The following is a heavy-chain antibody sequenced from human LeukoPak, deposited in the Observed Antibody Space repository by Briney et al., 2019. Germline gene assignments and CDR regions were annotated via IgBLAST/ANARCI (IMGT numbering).Heavy chain of an antibody. Sequence: PGGSLRLSCAASGFTFSNAWMSWVRQAPGKGLEWVGRIKSKTDGETTDYAAPVKGRFTISRDDSKNTLYLQMNSLKTEDTAVYYCTTRDYFDYWGQGTLVTVSS. V-gene: IGHV3-15*01. CDR1: GFTFSNAW. CDR2: IKSKTDGETT. CDR3: TTRDYFDY. J-gene: IGHJ4*02.